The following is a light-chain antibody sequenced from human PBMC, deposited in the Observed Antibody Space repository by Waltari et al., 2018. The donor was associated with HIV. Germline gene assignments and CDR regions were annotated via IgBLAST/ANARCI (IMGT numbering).Light chain of an antibody. CDR2: EVS. CDR3: CSYVSNVI. Sequence: QSALTQPASVSGSPGQSITISCTRTSSDVAPYKLVSWYQQHPGKAPKLMIDEVSKRPSGVSDRFSGSMAGDTASLTISGLHAEDGADYYCCSYVSNVIFVGGTRLTVL. CDR1: SSDVAPYKL. J-gene: IGLJ2*01. V-gene: IGLV2-23*02.